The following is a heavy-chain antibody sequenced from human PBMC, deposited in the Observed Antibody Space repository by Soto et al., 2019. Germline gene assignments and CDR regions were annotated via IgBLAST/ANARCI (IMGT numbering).Heavy chain of an antibody. CDR3: AKDPRRYCSGGSCLAFDP. V-gene: IGHV3-23*01. J-gene: IGHJ5*02. Sequence: EVQLLESGGGLVQPGGSLRLSCAASGFTFSSYAMSWVRQAPGKGLEWVSAISGSGGSTYYADSVKGRFTISRDNSKNTLYRQRNSLRAEDTAVYYCAKDPRRYCSGGSCLAFDPWGQGTLVTVSS. D-gene: IGHD2-15*01. CDR2: ISGSGGST. CDR1: GFTFSSYA.